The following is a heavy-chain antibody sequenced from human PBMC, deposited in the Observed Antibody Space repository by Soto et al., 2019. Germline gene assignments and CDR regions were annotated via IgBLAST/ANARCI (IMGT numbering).Heavy chain of an antibody. D-gene: IGHD6-19*01. V-gene: IGHV1-3*01. Sequence: ASVKVSCKASGYTFTGYAMHWVRQAPGQRLEWMGWINAGNGNTKYSQKFQGRVTITRDTSASTAYMELSSLRSEDTAVYYCARAVAVAADFDYWGQGTRVTVSS. J-gene: IGHJ4*02. CDR2: INAGNGNT. CDR1: GYTFTGYA. CDR3: ARAVAVAADFDY.